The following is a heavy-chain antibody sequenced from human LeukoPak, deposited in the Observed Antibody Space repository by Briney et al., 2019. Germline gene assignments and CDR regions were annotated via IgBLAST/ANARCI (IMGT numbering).Heavy chain of an antibody. CDR1: GYTFTSYG. D-gene: IGHD3-22*01. CDR2: ISAYNGNT. V-gene: IGHV1-18*01. J-gene: IGHJ4*02. CDR3: ARAQSDYYDSSGYDY. Sequence: ASVKVSCKASGYTFTSYGISWVRQAPGQGLEWMGWISAYNGNTNYAQKLQGRFTMTTDTSTSTAYMELRSLRSDDTAVYYCARAQSDYYDSSGYDYWGQGTLVTVSS.